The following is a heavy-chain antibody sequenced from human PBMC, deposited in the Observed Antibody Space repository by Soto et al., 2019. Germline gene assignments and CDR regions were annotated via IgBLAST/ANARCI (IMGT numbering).Heavy chain of an antibody. J-gene: IGHJ6*02. CDR2: IYYIGST. V-gene: IGHV4-31*11. CDR1: GGSISSGGYY. Sequence: QVQLQESGPGLVKPSQTLSLTCAVSGGSISSGGYYWSWIRQHPGKGLEWIGYIYYIGSTYYNPTLDSRVTISVDESKYPFSRKQSSVTASDTAVYYCAIDLRFGDYYGMDVWGQGTTVTVSS. CDR3: AIDLRFGDYYGMDV. D-gene: IGHD3-10*01.